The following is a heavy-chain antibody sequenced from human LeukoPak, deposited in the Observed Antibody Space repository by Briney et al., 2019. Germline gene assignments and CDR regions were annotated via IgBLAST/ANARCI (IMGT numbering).Heavy chain of an antibody. CDR1: GFTFSSYS. D-gene: IGHD6-25*01. CDR3: ARDPSGSGWDDY. Sequence: PGGSLRLSCAASGFTFSSYSMNWVRQAPGKGLEWVSSISSSSSYIYYADSVKGRFTISRDNAKNSLYLQMNSLRAEDTAVYYCARDPSGSGWDDYWGQGTLVTVSS. J-gene: IGHJ4*02. CDR2: ISSSSSYI. V-gene: IGHV3-21*01.